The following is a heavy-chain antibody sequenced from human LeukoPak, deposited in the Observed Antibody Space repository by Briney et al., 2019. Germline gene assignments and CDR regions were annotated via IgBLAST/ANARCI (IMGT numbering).Heavy chain of an antibody. V-gene: IGHV3-11*06. Sequence: GGSLRLSCAASGFTFSDYYMSWIRQAPGKGLEWVSYISSSSSYTNYADSVKGRFTISRDNAKNSLYLQMNSPRAEDTAVYYCARDGRSGPNWFDPWGQGTLVTVS. CDR2: ISSSSSYT. D-gene: IGHD7-27*01. CDR1: GFTFSDYY. CDR3: ARDGRSGPNWFDP. J-gene: IGHJ5*02.